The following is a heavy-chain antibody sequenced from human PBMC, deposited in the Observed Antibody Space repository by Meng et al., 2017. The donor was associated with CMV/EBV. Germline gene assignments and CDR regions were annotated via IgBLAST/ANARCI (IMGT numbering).Heavy chain of an antibody. CDR1: GFTFSSYG. J-gene: IGHJ4*02. CDR3: ANLAGGVLAANY. V-gene: IGHV3-30*02. CDR2: IRYDGSNK. D-gene: IGHD2-2*01. Sequence: GESLKISCAASGFTFSSYGMHWVRQAPGKGLEWVAFIRYDGSNKYYADSVKGRFTISRDNSKNTLYLQMNSLRAEDTAVYYCANLAGGVLAANYWGQGTLVTVSS.